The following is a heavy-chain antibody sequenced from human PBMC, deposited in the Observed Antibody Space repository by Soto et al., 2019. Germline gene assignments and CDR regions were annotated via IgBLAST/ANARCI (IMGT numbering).Heavy chain of an antibody. V-gene: IGHV4-30-4*01. D-gene: IGHD6-13*01. CDR3: ATVAGNAFAI. Sequence: SETLSLTCAVSGGSISSGGYHWSWIRQPPGKGLEWIGYIFYSGDTYYSPSLQSRVSILVDTSKNQFSLKLSSVTAADTAVYYCATVAGNAFAIWGQGTMVTVSS. CDR1: GGSISSGGYH. CDR2: IFYSGDT. J-gene: IGHJ3*02.